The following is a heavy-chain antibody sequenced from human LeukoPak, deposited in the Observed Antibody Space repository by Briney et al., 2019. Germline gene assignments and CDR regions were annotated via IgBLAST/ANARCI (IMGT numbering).Heavy chain of an antibody. J-gene: IGHJ6*02. CDR2: INHNGNVN. Sequence: PGGSLRLSCAATGFTLNNYAMSWVRQAPGKGLEWVASINHNGNVNYYVDSVKGRFTISRDNAKNSLYLQMSNLRAEDTAVYFCARGGGLDVWGQGATVTVSS. V-gene: IGHV3-7*03. CDR1: GFTLNNYA. CDR3: ARGGGLDV. D-gene: IGHD3-16*01.